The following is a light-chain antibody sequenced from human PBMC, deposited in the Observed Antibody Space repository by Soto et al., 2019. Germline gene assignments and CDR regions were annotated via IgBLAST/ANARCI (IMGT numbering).Light chain of an antibody. Sequence: QSVLTQPASVSGSPGQSIAISCIGTSSDVGAYDYVPWYQQHPDRAPKLMVYEVHNRPSGVSNRFSGSKSVNTATLTISGLQPEDEADYYCASHTSSNTRVFGTGTKVTVL. V-gene: IGLV2-14*03. CDR1: SSDVGAYDY. CDR3: ASHTSSNTRV. J-gene: IGLJ1*01. CDR2: EVH.